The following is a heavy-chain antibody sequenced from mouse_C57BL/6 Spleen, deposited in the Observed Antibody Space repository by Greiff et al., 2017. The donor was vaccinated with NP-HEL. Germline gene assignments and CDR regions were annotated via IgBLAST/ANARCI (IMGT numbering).Heavy chain of an antibody. CDR1: GYTFTSYW. Sequence: QVQLKQPGAELVMPGASVKLSCKASGYTFTSYWMHWVKQRPGQGLEWIGEIDPSDSYTNYNQKFKGKSTLTVDKSSSTAYMQLSSLTSEDSAVYYCARGVPDVWGTGTTVTVSS. J-gene: IGHJ1*03. CDR3: ARGVPDV. V-gene: IGHV1-69*01. CDR2: IDPSDSYT.